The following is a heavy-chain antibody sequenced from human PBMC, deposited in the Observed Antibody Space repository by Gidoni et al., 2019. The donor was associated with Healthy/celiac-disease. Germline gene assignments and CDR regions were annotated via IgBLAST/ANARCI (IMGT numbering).Heavy chain of an antibody. Sequence: QVQLQESGPGLVKPSETLSLTCTVSGYSISSGYYWGWIRQPPGKGLEWIGSIYHSGSTYYNPSLKSRVTISVDTSKNQFSLKLSSVTAADTAVYYCARDLYSSSWYQFDYWGQGTLVTVSS. D-gene: IGHD6-13*01. CDR2: IYHSGST. CDR3: ARDLYSSSWYQFDY. J-gene: IGHJ4*02. V-gene: IGHV4-38-2*02. CDR1: GYSISSGYY.